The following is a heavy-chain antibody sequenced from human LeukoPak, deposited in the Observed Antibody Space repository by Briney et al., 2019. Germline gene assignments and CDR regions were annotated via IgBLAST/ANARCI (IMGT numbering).Heavy chain of an antibody. CDR3: TRAASNDYATN. J-gene: IGHJ4*02. D-gene: IGHD4-17*01. CDR2: MYAGGGT. V-gene: IGHV3-53*01. CDR1: GFTLSNSY. Sequence: GGSLRPSCAASGFTLSNSYMSWARQAPGKGLEWVSMMYAGGGTFYAGSVKGRFTMSRDNSKNTLYLQMDSLRGEDTAIYYCTRAASNDYATNWGQGSLVTVSS.